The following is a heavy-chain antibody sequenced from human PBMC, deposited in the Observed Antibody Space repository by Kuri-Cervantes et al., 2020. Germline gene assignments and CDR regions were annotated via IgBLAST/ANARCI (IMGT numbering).Heavy chain of an antibody. CDR1: GFTFSNAW. CDR2: ISGSSSTI. J-gene: IGHJ4*02. Sequence: GESLKISCVVSGFTFSNAWMSWVRQAPGKGLEWVSYISGSSSTIYYADSVKGRFTISRDNAKNSLYLQMNSLRAEDTALYYCARVAGYSYGYWGYWGQGTLVTVSS. V-gene: IGHV3-48*01. CDR3: ARVAGYSYGYWGY. D-gene: IGHD5-18*01.